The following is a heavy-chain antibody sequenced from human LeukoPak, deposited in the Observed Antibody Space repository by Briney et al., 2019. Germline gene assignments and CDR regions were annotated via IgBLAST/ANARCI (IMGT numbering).Heavy chain of an antibody. CDR2: IWHDASNT. V-gene: IGHV3-33*03. CDR3: TRVGYIDEGIDY. CDR1: GFPFNSYG. Sequence: PGGSLRLSCAASGFPFNSYGMHWVRQAPGKGLESVAVIWHDASNTYYVDSVKGRFTISRDNAKNSLYLQMNSLRAEDTAIYYCTRVGYIDEGIDYWGQGTLVTVSS. D-gene: IGHD5-12*01. J-gene: IGHJ4*02.